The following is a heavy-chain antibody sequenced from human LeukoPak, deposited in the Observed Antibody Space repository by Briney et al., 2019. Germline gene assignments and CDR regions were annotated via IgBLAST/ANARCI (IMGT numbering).Heavy chain of an antibody. V-gene: IGHV3-15*01. CDR1: GFTFSNAW. CDR3: TTHPHPYCSSTSCYTFGRSYAFDI. D-gene: IGHD2-2*02. J-gene: IGHJ3*02. CDR2: IKSKTDGGTT. Sequence: GGSLRLSCAASGFTFSNAWMSWVRQAPGKGLEWVGRIKSKTDGGTTDYAAPVKGRFTISRDDSKNTLYLQMNSLKTEDTAVYYCTTHPHPYCSSTSCYTFGRSYAFDIWGQGTMVTVSS.